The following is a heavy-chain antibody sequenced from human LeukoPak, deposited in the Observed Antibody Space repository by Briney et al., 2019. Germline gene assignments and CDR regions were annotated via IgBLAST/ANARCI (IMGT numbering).Heavy chain of an antibody. V-gene: IGHV7-4-1*02. D-gene: IGHD2-15*01. CDR1: GYTFTSYA. CDR2: INTNTGNP. CDR3: ARDLGEGYCSGGSCGYYGMDV. Sequence: ASVKVSCKASGYTFTSYAMNWVRQAPGQGLEWMGWINTNTGNPTYAQGFTGRFVFSLDTSVSTAYLQISSLKAEDTAVYYCARDLGEGYCSGGSCGYYGMDVWGQGTTVTVSS. J-gene: IGHJ6*02.